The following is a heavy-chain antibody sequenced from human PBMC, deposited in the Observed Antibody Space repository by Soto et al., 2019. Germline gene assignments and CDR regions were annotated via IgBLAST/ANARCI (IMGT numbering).Heavy chain of an antibody. D-gene: IGHD2-21*02. CDR2: ISYDGSNK. J-gene: IGHJ6*02. Sequence: GGSLRLSCAASGFTFSSYGMHWVRQAPGKGLEWVAVISYDGSNKYYADSVKGRFTISRENSKNTLYLQMNSLRAEDTAVYYCAKVRVKAYCGGDCYSYYYGMDVWGQGTTVTVSS. V-gene: IGHV3-30*18. CDR1: GFTFSSYG. CDR3: AKVRVKAYCGGDCYSYYYGMDV.